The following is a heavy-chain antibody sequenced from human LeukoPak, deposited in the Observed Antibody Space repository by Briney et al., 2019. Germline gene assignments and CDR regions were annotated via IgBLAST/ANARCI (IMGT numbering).Heavy chain of an antibody. J-gene: IGHJ6*02. V-gene: IGHV3-74*01. D-gene: IGHD2-15*01. CDR3: ARDTRYCSGGSCYRLYYGMDV. CDR1: GFTFSSYW. CDR2: INSDGSST. Sequence: GGSLRLSGAASGFTFSSYWMHWVRQAPGKGLVWVSRINSDGSSTSYADSVKGRFTISRDNAKNTLYLQMNSLRAEDTAVYYCARDTRYCSGGSCYRLYYGMDVWGQGTTVTVSS.